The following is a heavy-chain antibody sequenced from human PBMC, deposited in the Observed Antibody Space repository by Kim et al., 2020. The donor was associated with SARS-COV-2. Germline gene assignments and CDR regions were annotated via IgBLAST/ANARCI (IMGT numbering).Heavy chain of an antibody. J-gene: IGHJ4*02. V-gene: IGHV3-48*03. CDR3: VRDVCGGDDCYTDY. CDR1: GFTFRSYE. D-gene: IGHD2-21*02. Sequence: GGSLRLSCAASGFTFRSYEMNWVRQAPGKGLEWVSYINSNSSTKEYADSAKGRFTISRDNTKNSLYLQMNSLRAEDTAIYYCVRDVCGGDDCYTDYWGQGTLVTVSS. CDR2: INSNSSTK.